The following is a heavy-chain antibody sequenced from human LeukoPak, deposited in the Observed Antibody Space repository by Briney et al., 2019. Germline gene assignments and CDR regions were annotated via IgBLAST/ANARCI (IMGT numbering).Heavy chain of an antibody. J-gene: IGHJ5*02. CDR3: ARGVEMATIIFGFDP. CDR2: INPNSGGT. CDR1: GGTFSSYA. D-gene: IGHD5-24*01. Sequence: ASVKVSCKASGGTFSSYAISWVRQAPGQGLEWMGWINPNSGGTNYAQKFQGRVTMTRDTSISTAYMELSRLRSDDTAVYYCARGVEMATIIFGFDPWGQGTLVTVSS. V-gene: IGHV1-2*02.